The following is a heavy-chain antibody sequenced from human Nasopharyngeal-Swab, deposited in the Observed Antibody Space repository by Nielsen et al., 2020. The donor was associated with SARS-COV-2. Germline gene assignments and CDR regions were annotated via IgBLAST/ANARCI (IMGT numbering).Heavy chain of an antibody. CDR2: INKSGST. J-gene: IGHJ4*02. Sequence: WIRQPTGKGLEWIGEINKSGSTNYNPSLKRRVTISEDTSKNQFALKLSFVTAADTAVYYCARGSLVVGTIAPFDDWGQGTLVTVSS. CDR3: ARGSLVVGTIAPFDD. D-gene: IGHD3-22*01. V-gene: IGHV4-34*01.